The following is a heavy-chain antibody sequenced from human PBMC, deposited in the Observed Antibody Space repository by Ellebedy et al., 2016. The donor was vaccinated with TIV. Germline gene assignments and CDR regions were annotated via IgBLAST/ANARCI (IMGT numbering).Heavy chain of an antibody. D-gene: IGHD4-17*01. CDR2: IYQDGSQR. J-gene: IGHJ5*02. Sequence: GESLKISCAASGFSFRSYWMAWVRQATGKGLEWVANIYQDGSQRYYVDSVKGRFTISRDNAKNSLYLQLNSRRVEDTAVYFCARRGSYGDYAVQVNNWFDRWGQGTLVTV. CDR1: GFSFRSYW. CDR3: ARRGSYGDYAVQVNNWFDR. V-gene: IGHV3-7*01.